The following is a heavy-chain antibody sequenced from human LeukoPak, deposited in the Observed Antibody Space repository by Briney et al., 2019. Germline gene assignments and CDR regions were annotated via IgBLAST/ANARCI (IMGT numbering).Heavy chain of an antibody. Sequence: GGSLRLSCAASGFTFSSYAMSWVRQAPGKGLEWVSAISGTGGSTYYADSVKGRFTISRDNSKNTLYLQMNSLRAEDTAVYYCAKVSVRMTGAFDIWGQGTMVTVSS. CDR2: ISGTGGST. CDR3: AKVSVRMTGAFDI. CDR1: GFTFSSYA. V-gene: IGHV3-23*01. D-gene: IGHD2-8*01. J-gene: IGHJ3*02.